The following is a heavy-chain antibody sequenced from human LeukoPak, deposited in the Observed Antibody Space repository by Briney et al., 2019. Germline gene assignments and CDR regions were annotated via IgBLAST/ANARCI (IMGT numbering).Heavy chain of an antibody. V-gene: IGHV1-18*04. D-gene: IGHD3-10*01. J-gene: IGHJ5*02. CDR2: ISAYNGNT. Sequence: ASVKVSCKASGYTFTSYGISWVRQAPGRGLEWMGWISAYNGNTNYAQKLQGRVTMTTDTSTSTAYMELRSLRSDDTAVYYCARTPMVRGVSLLHNWFDPWGQGTLVTVSS. CDR1: GYTFTSYG. CDR3: ARTPMVRGVSLLHNWFDP.